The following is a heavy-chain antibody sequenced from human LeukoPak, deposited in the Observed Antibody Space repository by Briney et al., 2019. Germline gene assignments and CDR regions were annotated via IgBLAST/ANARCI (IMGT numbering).Heavy chain of an antibody. Sequence: SETLSLTCTVSGGPISSSSYYWGWIRQPPGKGLEWIGSIYYSGSTYYYPSLKSRVTISVDTSKNQFSLKLTSVTAADSAVYFCATATFTSYSNPWSTKTSAFDIWGQGTMVTVSS. V-gene: IGHV4-39*01. CDR3: ATATFTSYSNPWSTKTSAFDI. J-gene: IGHJ3*02. CDR2: IYYSGST. D-gene: IGHD6-13*01. CDR1: GGPISSSSYY.